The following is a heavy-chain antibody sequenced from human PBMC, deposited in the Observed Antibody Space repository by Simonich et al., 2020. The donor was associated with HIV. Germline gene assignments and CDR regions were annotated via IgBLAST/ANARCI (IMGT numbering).Heavy chain of an antibody. CDR3: ARRHPTTVTTPYFDY. CDR1: GGSYSGYY. V-gene: IGHV4-34*01. J-gene: IGHJ4*02. D-gene: IGHD4-17*01. Sequence: QVQLQQWGAGLLTPSETLSLTCAVYGGSYSGYYWSWIRPPPGRGLEWIGEINHSGSTNNNPSLKSRVTISVDTSKNPFSLKLSSVTAADTAVYYCARRHPTTVTTPYFDYWGQGTLVTVSS. CDR2: INHSGST.